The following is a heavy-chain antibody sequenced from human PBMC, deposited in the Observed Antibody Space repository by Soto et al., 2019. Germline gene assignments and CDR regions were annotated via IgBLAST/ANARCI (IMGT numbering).Heavy chain of an antibody. V-gene: IGHV4-31*03. CDR3: AGTYTDAFDI. J-gene: IGHJ3*02. D-gene: IGHD2-2*02. Sequence: TSETLSLTCTVSGNSVSIGGNYWNWIRQHPGKGLEWIGYIYSSDYIAYNPSLKSRLSISVDTSKNQFSLKLSSVTAADTAVYYCAGTYTDAFDIWGQGTIVTVSS. CDR2: IYSSDYI. CDR1: GNSVSIGGNY.